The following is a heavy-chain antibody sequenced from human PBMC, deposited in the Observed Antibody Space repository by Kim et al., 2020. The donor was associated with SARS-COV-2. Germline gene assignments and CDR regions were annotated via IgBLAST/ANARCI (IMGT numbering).Heavy chain of an antibody. V-gene: IGHV5-10-1*01. CDR3: ASSRAAYSSSNYYYYYGMDV. D-gene: IGHD6-6*01. Sequence: GESLKISCKGSGYSFTSYWISWVRQMPGKGLEWMGRIDPSDSYTNYSPSFQGHVTISADKSISTAYLQWSSLKASDTAMYYCASSRAAYSSSNYYYYYGMDVWGQGTTVTVSS. CDR1: GYSFTSYW. CDR2: IDPSDSYT. J-gene: IGHJ6*02.